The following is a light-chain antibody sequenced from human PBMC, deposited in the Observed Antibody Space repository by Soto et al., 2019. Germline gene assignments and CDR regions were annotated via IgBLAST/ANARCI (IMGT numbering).Light chain of an antibody. J-gene: IGLJ2*01. CDR3: AAWDDSLSGVV. CDR1: SSNIGSNY. CDR2: RNN. V-gene: IGLV1-47*01. Sequence: QSVLTRPPASSVTPGQRVTISCSGSSSNIGSNYVYWYQQLPGTAPKLLIYRNNQRPSGVPDRFSGSKSGTSASLAISGLRSEDEGDYYCAAWDDSLSGVVFGGGTKVTVL.